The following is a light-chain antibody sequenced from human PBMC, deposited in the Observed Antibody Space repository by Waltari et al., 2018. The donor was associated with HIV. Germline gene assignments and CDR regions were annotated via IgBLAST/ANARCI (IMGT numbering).Light chain of an antibody. CDR2: GAS. CDR1: QGISNY. CDR3: QKYNSGKWT. J-gene: IGKJ1*01. V-gene: IGKV1-27*01. Sequence: DIEMTQSPSSLSASVGDRVTITCRTSQGISNYLAWYQQKPGTVPKLLIFGASSLQSGVPSRFSGSGSGTDFTLTISSLQPEDVASYYCQKYNSGKWTFGQGTKVEIK.